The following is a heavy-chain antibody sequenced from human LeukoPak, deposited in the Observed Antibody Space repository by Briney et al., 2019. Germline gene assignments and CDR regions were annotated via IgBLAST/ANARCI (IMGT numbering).Heavy chain of an antibody. Sequence: SETLSLTCTVSGGSISSYYWSWIRQPAGKGLEWIGRIYTSGSTNYNPSLKSRVTMSVDTSKNQFSLKLSSVTAADTAVYYCARDMHYYDSSGYYRYYYYGMDVWGQGTTVTASS. CDR3: ARDMHYYDSSGYYRYYYYGMDV. CDR1: GGSISSYY. D-gene: IGHD3-22*01. CDR2: IYTSGST. J-gene: IGHJ6*02. V-gene: IGHV4-4*07.